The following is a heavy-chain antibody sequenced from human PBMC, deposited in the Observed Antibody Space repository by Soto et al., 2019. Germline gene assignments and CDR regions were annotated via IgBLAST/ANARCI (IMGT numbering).Heavy chain of an antibody. V-gene: IGHV1-2*02. D-gene: IGHD2-8*02. CDR3: ARELRLVDDNWFDP. J-gene: IGHJ5*02. Sequence: RASVKVSCKASGYTFTGYYMHWVRQAPGQGLEWMGWINPNSGGTNYAQKFQGRVTMTRDTSISTAYMELSRLRSDDTAVYYCARELRLVDDNWFDPWGQGTLVTVSS. CDR2: INPNSGGT. CDR1: GYTFTGYY.